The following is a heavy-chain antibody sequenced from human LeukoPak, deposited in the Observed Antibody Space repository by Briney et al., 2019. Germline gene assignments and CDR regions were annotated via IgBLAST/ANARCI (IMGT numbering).Heavy chain of an antibody. Sequence: ASVTVSCKASVYTFTSYYLHWVRQAPGQGLEWMGVINPSGGDTTYAQKFQGRVTMSRDTSTNTVYMDLSSLRSEDSALYYCARDREVGATQRCFDYWGQGTLVTVSS. CDR3: ARDREVGATQRCFDY. D-gene: IGHD1-26*01. J-gene: IGHJ4*02. CDR1: VYTFTSYY. CDR2: INPSGGDT. V-gene: IGHV1-46*01.